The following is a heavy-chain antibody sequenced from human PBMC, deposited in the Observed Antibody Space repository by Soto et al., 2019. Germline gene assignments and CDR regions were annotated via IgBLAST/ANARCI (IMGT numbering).Heavy chain of an antibody. CDR2: IYYSGST. Sequence: QVQLQESGPGLVKPSQTLSLTCNVYGGSISNGDYYWSWIRQPPGKGLECIGYIYYSGSTNYNPSLKSRVSISVDRVKNQFSLNLSSVTAADTALYYCARVVGSYYYGMDVWGQGTTVTVS. J-gene: IGHJ6*02. CDR3: ARVVGSYYYGMDV. D-gene: IGHD6-19*01. CDR1: GGSISNGDYY. V-gene: IGHV4-30-4*01.